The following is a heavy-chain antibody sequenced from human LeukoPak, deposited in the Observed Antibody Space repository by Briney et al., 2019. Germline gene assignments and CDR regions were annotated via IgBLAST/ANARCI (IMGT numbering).Heavy chain of an antibody. Sequence: ESGPTLVNPTQTLTLTCTFSGFSLSTSGMSVNWFRQPPGKALEWLARIDWDDDNYYSTSLKTRLTISKDTSKNQVVLTMTNMDPVDTATYYCARIRGSRYYFDYWGQGTLVTVSS. CDR2: IDWDDDN. J-gene: IGHJ4*02. CDR1: GFSLSTSGMS. V-gene: IGHV2-70*11. CDR3: ARIRGSRYYFDY. D-gene: IGHD6-13*01.